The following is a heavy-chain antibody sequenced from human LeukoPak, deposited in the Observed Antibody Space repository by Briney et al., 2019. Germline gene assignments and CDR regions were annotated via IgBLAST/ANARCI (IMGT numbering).Heavy chain of an antibody. CDR2: ISGSGGST. CDR3: ARGPSIQLWSDPYYYYGMDV. CDR1: GFTFSSYA. V-gene: IGHV3-23*01. D-gene: IGHD5-18*01. Sequence: GGSLRLSCAASGFTFSSYAMSWVRQAPGKGLEWVSAISGSGGSTYYADSVKGRFTISRDNSKNTLYLQMNSLRAEDTAVYYCARGPSIQLWSDPYYYYGMDVWGQGTTVTVSS. J-gene: IGHJ6*02.